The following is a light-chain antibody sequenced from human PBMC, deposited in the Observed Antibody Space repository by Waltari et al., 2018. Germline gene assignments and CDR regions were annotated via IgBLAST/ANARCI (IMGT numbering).Light chain of an antibody. Sequence: NFMLTQPHSVSESPGKTVTISCTRSSGSIASNYVQWYQQRPGSAPTTVIYEDNQRPAGVPDRFSGSLDSSSNSASLPISGLKTEDEADYYCQSYDSSNHVVFGGGTKLTVL. V-gene: IGLV6-57*03. CDR3: QSYDSSNHVV. CDR1: SGSIASNY. J-gene: IGLJ2*01. CDR2: EDN.